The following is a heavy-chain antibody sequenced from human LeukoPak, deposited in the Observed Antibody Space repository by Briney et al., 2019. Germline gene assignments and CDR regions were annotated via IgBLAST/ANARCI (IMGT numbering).Heavy chain of an antibody. Sequence: SGGSLRLSCAASGITFSSYTMSWVRQAPGKGLEWVSAISGSGGSTYYADSVKGRFTTSRDNSKNTLYLQMNSLRAEDTAVYYCAKDGLWLYDYGMDVWGQGTTVTVSS. CDR2: ISGSGGST. V-gene: IGHV3-23*01. CDR1: GITFSSYT. J-gene: IGHJ6*02. D-gene: IGHD5-18*01. CDR3: AKDGLWLYDYGMDV.